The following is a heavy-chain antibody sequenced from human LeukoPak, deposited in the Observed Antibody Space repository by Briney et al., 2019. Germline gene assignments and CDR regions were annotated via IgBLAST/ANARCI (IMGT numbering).Heavy chain of an antibody. D-gene: IGHD3-9*01. V-gene: IGHV3-64*04. CDR1: GFTFSSYA. CDR2: ISSNGGST. J-gene: IGHJ3*02. CDR3: AKVLSSDYDILTGYPVDAFDI. Sequence: GGSLRLSCAASGFTFSSYAMHWVRQAPGKGLEYVSAISSNGGSTYYADSVKGRFTISRDNSKNTLYLQMNSLRAEDTAVYYCAKVLSSDYDILTGYPVDAFDIWGQGTMVTVSS.